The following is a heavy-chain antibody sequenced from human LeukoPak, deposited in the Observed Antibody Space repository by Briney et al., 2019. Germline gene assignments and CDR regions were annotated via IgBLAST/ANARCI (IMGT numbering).Heavy chain of an antibody. J-gene: IGHJ3*02. Sequence: PGGSLRLSCAASGFTFSTYAMHWVRQAPGKGLEWVANIKQDGSEKYHVVSVAGRFTISRDNAKNSLYLQMNSLRAEDTAVYYCARGNRAPGAFDMWGQGTMVTVSS. CDR1: GFTFSTYA. CDR2: IKQDGSEK. D-gene: IGHD3-10*01. V-gene: IGHV3-7*01. CDR3: ARGNRAPGAFDM.